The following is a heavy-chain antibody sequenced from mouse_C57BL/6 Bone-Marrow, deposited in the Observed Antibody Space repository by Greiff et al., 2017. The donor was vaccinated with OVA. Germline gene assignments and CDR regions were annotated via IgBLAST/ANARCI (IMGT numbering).Heavy chain of an antibody. Sequence: QQPGAELVKPGASVKLSCKASGYTFTSYWMHWVKQRPGQGLEWIGMIHPNSGSTNYNEKFKSKATLTVDKSSSTAYMQLSSLTSEDSAVYYCASSYYYGSSPSDYWGQGTTLTVSS. V-gene: IGHV1-64*01. J-gene: IGHJ2*01. CDR3: ASSYYYGSSPSDY. CDR1: GYTFTSYW. D-gene: IGHD1-1*01. CDR2: IHPNSGST.